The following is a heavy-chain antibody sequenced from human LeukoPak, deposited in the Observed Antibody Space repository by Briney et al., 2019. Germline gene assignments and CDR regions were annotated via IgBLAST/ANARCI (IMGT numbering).Heavy chain of an antibody. Sequence: PSETLSLTCTVSGGSISSGDYYWSWIRQPPGKGLEWIGYIYYSGSTYYNPSLKSRVTISVDTSKNQFSLKLSSVTAADTAVYYCARVRGIAAANHFDYWGQGTLVTVSS. D-gene: IGHD6-13*01. CDR1: GGSISSGDYY. CDR2: IYYSGST. V-gene: IGHV4-30-4*01. CDR3: ARVRGIAAANHFDY. J-gene: IGHJ4*02.